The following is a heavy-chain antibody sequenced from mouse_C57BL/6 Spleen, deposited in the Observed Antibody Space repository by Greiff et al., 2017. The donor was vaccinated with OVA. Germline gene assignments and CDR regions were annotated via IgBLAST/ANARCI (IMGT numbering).Heavy chain of an antibody. CDR1: GFTFSSYA. V-gene: IGHV5-4*03. Sequence: EVMLVESGGGLVKPGGSLKLSCAASGFTFSSYAMSWVRQTPEKRLEWVATISDGGSYTYYPDNVKGRFTISRDNAKNNLYLQMSHLKSEDTAMYYCARVYGNYDAMDYWGQGTSVTVSS. D-gene: IGHD2-1*01. CDR3: ARVYGNYDAMDY. CDR2: ISDGGSYT. J-gene: IGHJ4*01.